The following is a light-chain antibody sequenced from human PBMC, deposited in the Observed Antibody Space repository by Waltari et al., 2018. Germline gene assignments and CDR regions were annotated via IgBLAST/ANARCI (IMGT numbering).Light chain of an antibody. CDR1: QSVTSSY. J-gene: IGKJ1*01. Sequence: EIVLTQSPGTLSLSPGERATLSCRASQSVTSSYLAWYLQKPGQAPRLLIYGASSRATCIPDRFSGSGSGTDFTLTISRLEPEDFAVYYCHQYGSSPETFGQGTKLEIK. CDR3: HQYGSSPET. CDR2: GAS. V-gene: IGKV3-20*01.